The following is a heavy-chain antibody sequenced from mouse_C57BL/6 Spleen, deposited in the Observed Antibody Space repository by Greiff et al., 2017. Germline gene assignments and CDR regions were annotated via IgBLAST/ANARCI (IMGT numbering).Heavy chain of an antibody. D-gene: IGHD2-4*01. V-gene: IGHV1-64*01. CDR2: IHPNSGST. CDR3: ARGKRNDDYGGDYCDY. CDR1: GYTFTSYW. Sequence: VQLQQSGAELVKPGASVKLSCKASGYTFTSYWMHWVKQRPGQGLEWIGMIHPNSGSTNYNEKFKSKATLTVDKSSSTAYMQLSSLTSEDSAVXYGARGKRNDDYGGDYCDYWGQGTTLTVSS. J-gene: IGHJ2*01.